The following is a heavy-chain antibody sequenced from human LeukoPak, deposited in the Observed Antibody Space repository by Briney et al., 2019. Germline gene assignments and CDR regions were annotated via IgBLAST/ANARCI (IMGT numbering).Heavy chain of an antibody. CDR1: GGSIDSSGSY. V-gene: IGHV4-39*01. Sequence: SETLSLTCTVSGGSIDSSGSYWGWIRQPPGEGLEWIGCVYYGGDAYYNPSLKSRVTISADLCKNQFSLSLISVTAADTALYYCARLFSRGWPYYYGLGAWGQGTTVTVSS. J-gene: IGHJ6*02. CDR2: VYYGGDA. CDR3: ARLFSRGWPYYYGLGA. D-gene: IGHD6-19*01.